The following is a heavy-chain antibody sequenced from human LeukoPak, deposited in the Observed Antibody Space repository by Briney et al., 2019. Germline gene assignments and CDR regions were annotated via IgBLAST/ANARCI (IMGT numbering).Heavy chain of an antibody. D-gene: IGHD5-18*01. CDR3: ARAGGYSYGYPYYFDY. J-gene: IGHJ4*02. V-gene: IGHV1-2*02. CDR2: INPNSGGT. CDR1: GYTFTGYY. Sequence: ASVKVSCKASGYTFTGYYMHWVRQAPGQGLEWMGWINPNSGGTNYAQKFQGRVTMTRDTSISTAYMELSRLRSGDTAVYYCARAGGYSYGYPYYFDYWGQGTLVTVSS.